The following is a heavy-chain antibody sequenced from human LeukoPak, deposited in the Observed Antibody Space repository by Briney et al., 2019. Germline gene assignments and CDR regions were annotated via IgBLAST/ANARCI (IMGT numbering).Heavy chain of an antibody. V-gene: IGHV4-38-2*02. CDR2: LFSGGNT. D-gene: IGHD2-8*01. CDR1: GYSISSGYW. CDR3: ARLRNGVIVLKPSVIVDF. Sequence: PAETLSLTCSVSGYSISSGYWWGWIRQPPGKALEWIGSLFSGGNTYYNPSLKRRLTISVDTSKNQFSLGLNSATAADTAIYYCARLRNGVIVLKPSVIVDFWGQGALVTVSS. J-gene: IGHJ4*02.